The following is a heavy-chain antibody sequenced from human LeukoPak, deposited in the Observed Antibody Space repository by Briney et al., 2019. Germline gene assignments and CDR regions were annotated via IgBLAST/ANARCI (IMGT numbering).Heavy chain of an antibody. D-gene: IGHD2-21*02. CDR3: TRGATDVTRHFDY. CDR1: GYSINSGYH. CDR2: IN. V-gene: IGHV3-69-1*01. Sequence: ETLSLTCSVSGYSINSGYHWGWIRQPPGKGPEWVSSINADSVKGRFTISRDNSKNSLYLQMNSLRADDTAVYYCTRGATDVTRHFDYWGQGTLVTVSS. J-gene: IGHJ4*02.